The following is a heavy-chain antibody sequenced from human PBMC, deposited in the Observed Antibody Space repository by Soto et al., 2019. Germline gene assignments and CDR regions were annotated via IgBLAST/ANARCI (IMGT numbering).Heavy chain of an antibody. CDR3: ARGAYSSSCPDY. J-gene: IGHJ4*02. V-gene: IGHV1-2*04. CDR1: GYTFTGYY. CDR2: INPNSGGT. D-gene: IGHD6-6*01. Sequence: ASVKVSCKASGYTFTGYYMHWVRQAPGQGLEWMGWINPNSGGTNYAQKFQGWATMTRDTSISTAYMELSRLRSDDTAVYYCARGAYSSSCPDYWGQGTLVTVSS.